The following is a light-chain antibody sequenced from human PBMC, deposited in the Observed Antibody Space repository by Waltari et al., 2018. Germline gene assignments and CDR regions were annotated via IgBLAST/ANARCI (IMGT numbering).Light chain of an antibody. V-gene: IGKV1-16*02. Sequence: DIQMTQSPSSLSASIGDRVTITCRASQDIGNYLAWFQQKPGKAPKSLIYAASNLQSGVPSKFSGSGSGTDFTLTISSLQSEDFALYYCQQYNNRPPVTFGGGTKVEIK. CDR3: QQYNNRPPVT. CDR1: QDIGNY. CDR2: AAS. J-gene: IGKJ4*01.